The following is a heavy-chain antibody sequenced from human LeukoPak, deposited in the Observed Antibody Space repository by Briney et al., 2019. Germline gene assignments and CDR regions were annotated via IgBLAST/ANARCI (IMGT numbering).Heavy chain of an antibody. CDR1: GDSISLSFYY. Sequence: PSETLSLTCSVSGDSISLSFYYWGWIRQPPGKALEWIGSVYYSGTTSYNPSLKSRVTISVDMSKNHFSLRLRSVTAADTAMYYCARRPLRSMIGPKRRKYFDYWGQGTLVTVSS. D-gene: IGHD3-22*01. J-gene: IGHJ4*02. CDR2: VYYSGTT. CDR3: ARRPLRSMIGPKRRKYFDY. V-gene: IGHV4-39*07.